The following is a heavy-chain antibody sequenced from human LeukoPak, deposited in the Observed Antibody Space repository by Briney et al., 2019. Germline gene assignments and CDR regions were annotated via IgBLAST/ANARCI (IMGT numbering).Heavy chain of an antibody. Sequence: GGSLRLSCAASGFTFSSYWMHWVRQAPGKGLMWVSLITTDGSSTTYANSVKGRFTISRDNAKNTLYLQMNSLRAEDTAVYYCARDYYSGSRDLDYWGQGTLVTVSS. CDR3: ARDYYSGSRDLDY. D-gene: IGHD3-22*01. V-gene: IGHV3-74*01. CDR1: GFTFSSYW. CDR2: ITTDGSST. J-gene: IGHJ4*02.